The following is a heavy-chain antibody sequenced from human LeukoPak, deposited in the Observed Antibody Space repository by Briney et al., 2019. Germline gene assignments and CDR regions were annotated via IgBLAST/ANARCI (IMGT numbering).Heavy chain of an antibody. Sequence: PGGSLRLSCAASGFTFSSYAMSWVRQAPGKGLEWVSAISGSGGSTYYADSVKGRFTISRDNSKNTLYLQTNSLRAEDTAVYYCAKRRVDTAIPRGLDYWGQGTLVTVSS. CDR3: AKRRVDTAIPRGLDY. J-gene: IGHJ4*02. V-gene: IGHV3-23*01. CDR2: ISGSGGST. CDR1: GFTFSSYA. D-gene: IGHD5-18*01.